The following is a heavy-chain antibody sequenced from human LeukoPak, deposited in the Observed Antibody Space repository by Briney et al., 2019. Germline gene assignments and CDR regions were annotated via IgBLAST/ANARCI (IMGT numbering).Heavy chain of an antibody. CDR2: ISSSGSTI. CDR3: AKAATPALGTVYMDV. J-gene: IGHJ6*03. Sequence: GGSLRLSCAAAGFTLSSYAMNWVRQAPGKGLEWVSYISSSGSTIYYADSVKGRFTISRDNSKNTVYLEMNTLRPDDTPVYYCAKAATPALGTVYMDVWGKGTTVTIS. D-gene: IGHD6-13*01. V-gene: IGHV3-48*01. CDR1: GFTLSSYA.